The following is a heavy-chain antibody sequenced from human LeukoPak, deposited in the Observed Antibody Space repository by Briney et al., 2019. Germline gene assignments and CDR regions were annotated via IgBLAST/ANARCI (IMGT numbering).Heavy chain of an antibody. Sequence: GGSLRLSCAASGFTSNSHWMHWARQAPGKGLVWVARINGDGSSINYADSVKGRFTISRDNAKNTLYLQMNSLRAEDTAVYYCTRGRGPYGWFDPRGQGTLVTVSS. CDR2: INGDGSSI. D-gene: IGHD3-10*01. J-gene: IGHJ5*02. CDR3: TRGRGPYGWFDP. CDR1: GFTSNSHW. V-gene: IGHV3-74*01.